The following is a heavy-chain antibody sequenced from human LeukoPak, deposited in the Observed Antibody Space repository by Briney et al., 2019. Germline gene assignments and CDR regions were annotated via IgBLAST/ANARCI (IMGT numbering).Heavy chain of an antibody. J-gene: IGHJ3*02. CDR3: ARAIRYFGQDAFDI. Sequence: SETLSLTCTVSGGSISTYYWSWIRQPPGKGLEWIGYIYYSGSTNSNPSLKSRVTISVDTSKNQFSLKLSSVTAADTAVYYCARAIRYFGQDAFDIWGQGTMVTVSS. CDR1: GGSISTYY. D-gene: IGHD3-9*01. CDR2: IYYSGST. V-gene: IGHV4-59*01.